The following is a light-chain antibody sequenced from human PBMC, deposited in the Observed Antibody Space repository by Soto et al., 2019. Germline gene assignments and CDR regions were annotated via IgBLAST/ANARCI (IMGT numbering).Light chain of an antibody. J-gene: IGLJ1*01. CDR3: SSYRASSKEV. V-gene: IGLV2-14*01. Sequence: QSVLAQPASVSGSPGQSITICCTGTSXDIGTFKYVSWYQQHPGKAPKLLIYEVSVRPSGISGRFSASKSGNTASLTISALRAEDEADYYCSSYRASSKEVFGTGTKVTVL. CDR2: EVS. CDR1: SXDIGTFKY.